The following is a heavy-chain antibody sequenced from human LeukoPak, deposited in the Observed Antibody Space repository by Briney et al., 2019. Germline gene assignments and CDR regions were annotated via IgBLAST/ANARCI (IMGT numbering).Heavy chain of an antibody. CDR3: ASSSGSYYERYYYMDV. CDR1: GYRFIDYF. Sequence: ASVKVSCKASGYRFIDYFIHWVRQAPGQGPECMGWINPNTGDTKYVQRFQGRVTMTRDTSSSTAYMELSRLRSDDTAVYYCASSSGSYYERYYYMDVWGKGTTVTVSS. D-gene: IGHD1-26*01. J-gene: IGHJ6*03. V-gene: IGHV1-2*02. CDR2: INPNTGDT.